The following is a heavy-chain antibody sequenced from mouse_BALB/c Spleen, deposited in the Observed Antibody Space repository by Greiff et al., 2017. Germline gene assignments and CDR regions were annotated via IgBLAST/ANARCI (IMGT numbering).Heavy chain of an antibody. D-gene: IGHD1-1*01. CDR1: GFSLTSYG. CDR2: IWSGGST. Sequence: QVQLKESGPGLVQPSQSLSITCTVSGFSLTSYGVHWVRQSPGKGLEWLGVIWSGGSTDYNAAFISRLSISKDNSKSQVFFKMNSLQANDTAIYYCARKGTTVVPFAYGGQGTLVTVAA. CDR3: ARKGTTVVPFAY. J-gene: IGHJ3*01. V-gene: IGHV2-2*02.